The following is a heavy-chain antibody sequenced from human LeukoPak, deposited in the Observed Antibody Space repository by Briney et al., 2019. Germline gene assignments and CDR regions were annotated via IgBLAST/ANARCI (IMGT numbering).Heavy chain of an antibody. D-gene: IGHD6-19*01. CDR2: VNPNAGGT. CDR3: ARAHTTGWY. CDR1: GPTFIDYF. J-gene: IGHJ4*02. Sequence: GASVKVSCKASGPTFIDYFIHWVRQPPGQGLEWMGWVNPNAGGTNYAQKFQGRVTMAWDTSITTTYMELSRLTSDDTAVYYCARAHTTGWYWGQGTQVTVSS. V-gene: IGHV1-2*02.